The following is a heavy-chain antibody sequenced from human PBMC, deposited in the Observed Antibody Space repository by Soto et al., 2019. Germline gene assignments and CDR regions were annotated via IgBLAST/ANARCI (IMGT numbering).Heavy chain of an antibody. CDR2: IYYSGST. CDR3: ASEGPYYYAFHYFDY. CDR1: GGSISSGDYY. Sequence: SETLSLTCTVSGGSISSGDYYWSWIRQPPGKGLEWIGYIYYSGSTYYNPSLKSRVTISVDTSKNQFSLKLSSVTAADTAVYYCASEGPYYYAFHYFDYWGQGTLVTVSS. V-gene: IGHV4-30-4*01. D-gene: IGHD3-10*01. J-gene: IGHJ4*02.